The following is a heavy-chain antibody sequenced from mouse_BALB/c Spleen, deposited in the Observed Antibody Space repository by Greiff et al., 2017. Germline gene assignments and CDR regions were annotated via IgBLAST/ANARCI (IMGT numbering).Heavy chain of an antibody. J-gene: IGHJ3*01. CDR2: ISYDGSN. CDR3: AREGWSWFAY. V-gene: IGHV3-6*02. Sequence: EESGPGLVKPSQSLSLTCSVTGYSITSGYYWNWIRQFPGNKLEWMGYISYDGSNNYNPSLKNRISITRDTSKNQFFLKLNSVTTEDTATYYCAREGWSWFAYWGQGTLVTVSA. CDR1: GYSITSGYY. D-gene: IGHD2-3*01.